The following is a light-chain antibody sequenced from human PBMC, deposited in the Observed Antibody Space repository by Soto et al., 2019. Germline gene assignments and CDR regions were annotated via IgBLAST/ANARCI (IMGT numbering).Light chain of an antibody. V-gene: IGKV3-20*01. CDR2: DAS. Sequence: EIVLTQSPGTVSLSPGERATLSCRASQSVSSTYLAWYQQKPGQAPRLLIYDASSRATGIPDRFSGSGSGTDFTLTISRLEPEDFAVYYCQQYRTFGQGTKVDIK. CDR1: QSVSSTY. CDR3: QQYRT. J-gene: IGKJ1*01.